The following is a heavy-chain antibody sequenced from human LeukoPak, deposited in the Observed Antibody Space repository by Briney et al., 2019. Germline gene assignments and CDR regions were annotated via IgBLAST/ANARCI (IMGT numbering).Heavy chain of an antibody. J-gene: IGHJ6*03. CDR3: ARDRGIDYYGSGSYYRHYYYYMDV. CDR1: GYTFTSYA. D-gene: IGHD3-10*01. CDR2: INAGNGNT. Sequence: ASVKVSCKASGYTFTSYAMHWVRQAPGQRLEWMGWINAGNGNTKYSQEFQGRVTITRDTSISTAYMELSRLRSDDTAVYYCARDRGIDYYGSGSYYRHYYYYMDVWGKGTTVTVSS. V-gene: IGHV1-3*01.